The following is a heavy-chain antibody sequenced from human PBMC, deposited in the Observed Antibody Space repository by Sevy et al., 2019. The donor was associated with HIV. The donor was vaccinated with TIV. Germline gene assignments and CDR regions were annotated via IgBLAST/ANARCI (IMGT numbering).Heavy chain of an antibody. Sequence: ASVKVSCKVSGSTLTKLSMHWVRQAPGKGLVWMATFDPEDGETIYAQKFQGRVTMTEDTSTDTAYMELSSLRSEDTAVYYCATTKDYYDSSGYPFDDWSQGTLVTVSS. D-gene: IGHD3-22*01. V-gene: IGHV1-24*01. J-gene: IGHJ4*02. CDR1: GSTLTKLS. CDR3: ATTKDYYDSSGYPFDD. CDR2: FDPEDGET.